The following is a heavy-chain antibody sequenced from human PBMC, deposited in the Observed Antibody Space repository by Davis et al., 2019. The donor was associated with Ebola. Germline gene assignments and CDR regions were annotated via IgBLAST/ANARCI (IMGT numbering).Heavy chain of an antibody. CDR1: GGTFSSYA. J-gene: IGHJ6*02. D-gene: IGHD2-2*02. CDR2: INAGNGNT. Sequence: ASVKVSCKASGGTFSSYAISWVRQATGQRLEWMGWINAGNGNTKYSQKFQGRVTITRDTSASTAYMELSSLRSEDTAVYYCASEYQLLYPTTVYYGMDVWGQGTTVTVSS. CDR3: ASEYQLLYPTTVYYGMDV. V-gene: IGHV1-3*01.